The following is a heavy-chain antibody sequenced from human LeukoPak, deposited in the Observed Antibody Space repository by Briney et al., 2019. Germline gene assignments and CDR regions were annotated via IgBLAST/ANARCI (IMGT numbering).Heavy chain of an antibody. Sequence: GGSLRLSCAGSGFPFSSSAMGWVRQAPGKGLEWVSTISGSDGSTYLADSVKGRFSVSRDDSKNTLYLQMSSLRVHDTAVYYCAARPPIVVAGPFDYWGQGMLVSVSS. V-gene: IGHV3-23*01. CDR2: ISGSDGST. D-gene: IGHD2-15*01. CDR3: AARPPIVVAGPFDY. CDR1: GFPFSSSA. J-gene: IGHJ4*02.